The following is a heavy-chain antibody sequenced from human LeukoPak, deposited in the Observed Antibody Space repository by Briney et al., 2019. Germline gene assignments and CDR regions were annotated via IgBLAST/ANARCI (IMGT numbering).Heavy chain of an antibody. CDR3: AKGGYSGSCYGGFDY. Sequence: PGGSLRLSCAASGFTFSSYGMHWVRQAPGKGLEWVAFIRYDGSNKYYADSVKGRFTISRDNSKNTLYLQMNSLRAEDTAVYYCAKGGYSGSCYGGFDYWGQGTLVTVSS. CDR1: GFTFSSYG. CDR2: IRYDGSNK. J-gene: IGHJ4*02. V-gene: IGHV3-30*02. D-gene: IGHD1-26*01.